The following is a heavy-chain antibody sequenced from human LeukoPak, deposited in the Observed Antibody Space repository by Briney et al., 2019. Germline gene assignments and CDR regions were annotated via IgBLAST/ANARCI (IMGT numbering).Heavy chain of an antibody. V-gene: IGHV4-34*01. J-gene: IGHJ1*01. CDR2: INHSGST. D-gene: IGHD3-9*01. Sequence: SETLSLTCAVYGGSFSGYYWSWIRQPPGKGLEWIGEINHSGSTNYNPSLKSRVTISVDTSKNQFSLELSSVTAADTAVYYCARGLEYDILTGYPEYFQHWGQGTLVTVSS. CDR1: GGSFSGYY. CDR3: ARGLEYDILTGYPEYFQH.